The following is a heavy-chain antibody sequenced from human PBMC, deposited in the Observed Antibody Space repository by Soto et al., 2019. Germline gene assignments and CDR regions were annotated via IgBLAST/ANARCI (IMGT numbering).Heavy chain of an antibody. CDR1: GGSISSYY. CDR3: ARDLVGSGWDLFDY. D-gene: IGHD6-19*01. J-gene: IGHJ4*02. CDR2: IYYSGST. V-gene: IGHV4-59*01. Sequence: PSETLSLTCTVSGGSISSYYWSWIRQPPGKGLEWIGYIYYSGSTNYNPSLKSRVTMTTDTSTSTAYMELRSLRSDDTAVYYCARDLVGSGWDLFDYWGQGTLVTVSS.